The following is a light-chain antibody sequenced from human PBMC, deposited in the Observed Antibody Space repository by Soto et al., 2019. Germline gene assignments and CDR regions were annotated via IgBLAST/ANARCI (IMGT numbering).Light chain of an antibody. J-gene: IGLJ1*01. V-gene: IGLV2-8*01. CDR2: EVN. Sequence: QSALTQPPSASGSVGQSVTISCTGTTSDVGGYNYVSWYQHHPGQAPKVIIYEVNQRPSGVPDRFSGSKSGNTASLTVSGLQPDDEADYFCCSYTASTIYVFGTGTKVTVL. CDR3: CSYTASTIYV. CDR1: TSDVGGYNY.